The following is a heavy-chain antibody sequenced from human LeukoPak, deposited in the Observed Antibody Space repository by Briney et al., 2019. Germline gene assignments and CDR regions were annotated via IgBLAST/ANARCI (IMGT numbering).Heavy chain of an antibody. D-gene: IGHD5-24*01. Sequence: ASVKVSCKASGYTFTSYDINWVRQAPGQGLEWMGWINPNSGGTNYAQKFQGRVTMTRDTSISTAYMELSRLRSDDTAVYYCASRDGYNFDYWGQGTLVTVSS. J-gene: IGHJ4*02. CDR1: GYTFTSYD. CDR2: INPNSGGT. CDR3: ASRDGYNFDY. V-gene: IGHV1-2*02.